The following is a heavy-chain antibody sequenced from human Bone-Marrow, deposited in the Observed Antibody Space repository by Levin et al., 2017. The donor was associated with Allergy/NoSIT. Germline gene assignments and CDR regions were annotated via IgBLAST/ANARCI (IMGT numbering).Heavy chain of an antibody. CDR1: GGTFSSYG. CDR2: IIPLFGET. D-gene: IGHD3-10*01. J-gene: IGHJ6*02. V-gene: IGHV1-69*13. Sequence: VASVKVSCKASGGTFSSYGITWVRQAPGQGLEWMGGIIPLFGETNHAQKFQGRVTITAEESTSTAYMELSSLRSEDTAVYYCARVGSGGGLSHYYYTLDVWGQGTTVTVSS. CDR3: ARVGSGGGLSHYYYTLDV.